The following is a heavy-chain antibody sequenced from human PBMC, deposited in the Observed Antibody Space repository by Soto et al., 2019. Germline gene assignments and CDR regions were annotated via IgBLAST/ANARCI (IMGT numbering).Heavy chain of an antibody. D-gene: IGHD3-3*01. V-gene: IGHV4-39*01. CDR1: SGSISTSGYY. J-gene: IGHJ4*02. Sequence: SETLSLTCTVSSGSISTSGYYWGWIRQPPGRGLEWIGAIYYSGSTYYNPSLKSRVTIAVDTSKNQFSLKLSSMTAADTAVYYWARGADFWSGYYLAYCGQGILVTVSS. CDR2: IYYSGST. CDR3: ARGADFWSGYYLAY.